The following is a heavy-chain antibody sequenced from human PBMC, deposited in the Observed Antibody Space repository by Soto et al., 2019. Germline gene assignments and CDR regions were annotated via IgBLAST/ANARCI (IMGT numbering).Heavy chain of an antibody. J-gene: IGHJ5*02. D-gene: IGHD2-2*01. Sequence: TLSLTCIVSGGSISSYYWSWIRQPPGKGLEWIGYIYYSGSTKYNPSLKSRVTISVDTSKNQFSLKLNSVSAADTAVYYCARGSSESPRRWFDPWGQGTLVTVSS. CDR1: GGSISSYY. CDR3: ARGSSESPRRWFDP. V-gene: IGHV4-59*01. CDR2: IYYSGST.